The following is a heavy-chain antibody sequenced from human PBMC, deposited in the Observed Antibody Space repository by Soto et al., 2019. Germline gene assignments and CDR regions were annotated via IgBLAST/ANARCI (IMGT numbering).Heavy chain of an antibody. J-gene: IGHJ6*04. CDR2: IIPIFGTA. Sequence: SVKVACKASGCTFSSYAISWVRQAPGQGLEWMGGIIPIFGTANYAQKFQGRVTITADESTSTAYMELSSLRSEDTAVYYCARRTIDYFFVVVAADHYYYYGMDVGGKGTTVTVSS. CDR1: GCTFSSYA. CDR3: ARRTIDYFFVVVAADHYYYYGMDV. V-gene: IGHV1-69*13. D-gene: IGHD2-15*01.